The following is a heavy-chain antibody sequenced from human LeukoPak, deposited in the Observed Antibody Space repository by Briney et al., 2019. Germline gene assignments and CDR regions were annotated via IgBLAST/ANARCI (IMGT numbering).Heavy chain of an antibody. J-gene: IGHJ4*02. CDR1: GYTFTSYG. V-gene: IGHV1-18*01. Sequence: ASVKVSCKASGYTFTSYGISWVRQAPGQGLEWMGWISAYNGNTNYAQRLQGRVTMTTDTSTSTAYMELRSLRSDDTAVYYCARDQKGIYYGSGSYYRFGYWGQGTLVTVSS. CDR3: ARDQKGIYYGSGSYYRFGY. CDR2: ISAYNGNT. D-gene: IGHD3-10*01.